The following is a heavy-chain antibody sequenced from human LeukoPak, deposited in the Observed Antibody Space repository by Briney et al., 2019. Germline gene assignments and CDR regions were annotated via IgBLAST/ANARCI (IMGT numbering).Heavy chain of an antibody. Sequence: PSETLSLTCTVSGGSITTNYWSWIRQPAGRGLEWIGRIYSGGSTNYNPSLKSRVTMSVDTSKSQFSLKLSTVTAADTAVYYCARQGYGSGRRDAFDIWGQGTMVTVSS. V-gene: IGHV4-4*07. CDR2: IYSGGST. CDR3: ARQGYGSGRRDAFDI. J-gene: IGHJ3*02. D-gene: IGHD3-10*01. CDR1: GGSITTNY.